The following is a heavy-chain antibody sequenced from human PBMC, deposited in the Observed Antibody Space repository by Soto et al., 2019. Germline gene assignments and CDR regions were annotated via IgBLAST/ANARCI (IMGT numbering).Heavy chain of an antibody. Sequence: GASVKVSCKASGYTFTSYAMHWVRQAPGQRLEWMGWINAGNGNTKYSQKFQGRVTITRDTSASTAYMELSSLRSEDTAVYYCARGYSYGGNFDYWGQGTLVTVSS. CDR3: ARGYSYGGNFDY. V-gene: IGHV1-3*01. CDR1: GYTFTSYA. D-gene: IGHD2-15*01. CDR2: INAGNGNT. J-gene: IGHJ4*02.